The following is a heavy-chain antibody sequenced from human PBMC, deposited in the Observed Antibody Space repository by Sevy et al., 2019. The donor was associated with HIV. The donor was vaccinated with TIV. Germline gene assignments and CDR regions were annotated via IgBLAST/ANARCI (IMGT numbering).Heavy chain of an antibody. CDR3: ARNYSNPYYHYSGMDV. D-gene: IGHD4-4*01. CDR1: GYMFSNFG. Sequence: ASVKVSCQASGYMFSNFGISWVRQAPGQGLEWLGWISTYSGHTKYIEKVQGRITMTTDSSMSTAYMDLRSLRPDDTAIYYCARNYSNPYYHYSGMDVWGQGTTVTVSS. V-gene: IGHV1-18*01. J-gene: IGHJ6*02. CDR2: ISTYSGHT.